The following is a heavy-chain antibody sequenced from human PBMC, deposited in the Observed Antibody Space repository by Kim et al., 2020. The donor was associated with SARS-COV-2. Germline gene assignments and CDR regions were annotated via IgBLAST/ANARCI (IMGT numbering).Heavy chain of an antibody. D-gene: IGHD2-15*01. CDR2: IYYSGST. CDR1: GYSIGTTDW. Sequence: SETLSLTCAVSGYSIGTTDWWVWIRQPPGKGLEWLGYIYYSGSTYYNPSLKSRLTMSVDTSKNQFSRNLNSVTAVDTAVYYCARKCTTCSCYESWGPGTLVTVSS. J-gene: IGHJ5*02. V-gene: IGHV4-28*01. CDR3: ARKCTTCSCYES.